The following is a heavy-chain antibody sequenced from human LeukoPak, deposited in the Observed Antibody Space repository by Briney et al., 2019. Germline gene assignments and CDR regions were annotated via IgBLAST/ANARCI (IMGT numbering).Heavy chain of an antibody. J-gene: IGHJ6*03. CDR3: ARGKLDYYYYMDV. D-gene: IGHD5-24*01. CDR1: GYTFSNYD. V-gene: IGHV1-8*01. CDR2: MNPNSGNT. Sequence: ASVKVSCKASGYTFSNYDINRVRQATGQGLEWMGWMNPNSGNTGYAQKFQGRVTIARNTSISTAYMELSSLTSEDTAVYYCARGKLDYYYYMDVWGKGTTVTVSS.